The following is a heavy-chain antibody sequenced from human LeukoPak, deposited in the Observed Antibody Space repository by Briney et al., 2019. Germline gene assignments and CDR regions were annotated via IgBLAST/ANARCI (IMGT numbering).Heavy chain of an antibody. Sequence: PSETLSLTCTVSGYSISSGYYWGWIRKPPGKGLEWMGSFFHSGNTYFNPSLKSRLTISVDTSKNQFSLKLTSVTAEDTAVYYCVRDPGDYYQYYIDVWGKGTTVTVSS. V-gene: IGHV4-38-2*02. CDR2: FFHSGNT. CDR3: VRDPGDYYQYYIDV. CDR1: GYSISSGYY. D-gene: IGHD7-27*01. J-gene: IGHJ6*03.